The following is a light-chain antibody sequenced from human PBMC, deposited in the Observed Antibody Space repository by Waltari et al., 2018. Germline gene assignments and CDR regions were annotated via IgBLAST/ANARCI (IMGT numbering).Light chain of an antibody. CDR3: SSYAGSNTYV. CDR1: SSDVGGYNY. V-gene: IGLV2-11*01. J-gene: IGLJ1*01. Sequence: QSALTQPRSVSGSPGQSVTISCTGTSSDVGGYNYVCWYHQHPGKAPKFLIYDVNQRPSGVPDRFSGSKSGNTASLTISGLQAEDEADYYCSSYAGSNTYVFGTGTTVTVL. CDR2: DVN.